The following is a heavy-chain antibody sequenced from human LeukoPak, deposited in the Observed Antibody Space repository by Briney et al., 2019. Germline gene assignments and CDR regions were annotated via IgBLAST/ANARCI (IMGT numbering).Heavy chain of an antibody. Sequence: PSETLSLTCTVSGGSISTSSYYWGWIRQPPGKGLECIGNIYYSGSTYYNPSLKSRVTISVDKSKNQFSLELSSVTAADTAVYFCATGLPGDYDYNCFDSWGQGTLVTVSS. D-gene: IGHD5-12*01. CDR1: GGSISTSSYY. CDR3: ATGLPGDYDYNCFDS. J-gene: IGHJ4*02. CDR2: IYYSGST. V-gene: IGHV4-39*07.